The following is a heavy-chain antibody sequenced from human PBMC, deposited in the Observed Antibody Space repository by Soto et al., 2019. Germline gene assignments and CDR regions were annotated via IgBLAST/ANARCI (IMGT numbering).Heavy chain of an antibody. CDR3: ARVGSSCHSGGCYYYYGLGV. D-gene: IGHD1-26*01. Sequence: QVRLQESGPGLVKPSETLSLSCLVSGDSVGNGPYYWSWIRQSPGEGLEWIAYIYYSGSTNVNPYLESRVHISIDMSKNQFFLELRSVTAADAAVYFCARVGSSCHSGGCYYYYGLGVWGQGTTVAISS. CDR1: GDSVGNGPYY. V-gene: IGHV4-61*01. CDR2: IYYSGST. J-gene: IGHJ6*02.